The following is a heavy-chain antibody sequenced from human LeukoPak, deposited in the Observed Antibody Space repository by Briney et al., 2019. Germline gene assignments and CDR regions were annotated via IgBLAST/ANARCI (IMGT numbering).Heavy chain of an antibody. CDR1: DYSISGGYY. Sequence: SETLSLTCAVSDYSISGGYYWGWIRQPPGKGLEWIGSIFHSGTTYYNPSLKSRVTISVDTSKNQFSLTLSSVTAADTSVYYCARCNDYVWGSYRPYFDHWGQGALVTVSS. V-gene: IGHV4-38-2*01. CDR2: IFHSGTT. J-gene: IGHJ4*02. D-gene: IGHD3-16*02. CDR3: ARCNDYVWGSYRPYFDH.